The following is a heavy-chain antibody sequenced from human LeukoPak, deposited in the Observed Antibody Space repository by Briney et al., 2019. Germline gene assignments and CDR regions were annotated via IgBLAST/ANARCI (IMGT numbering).Heavy chain of an antibody. J-gene: IGHJ5*02. CDR2: VYYSGST. V-gene: IGHV4-59*01. D-gene: IGHD6-13*01. Sequence: SETLSLTCTVSGGSISSYYWSWIRQPPGKGLEWIGYVYYSGSTNYNPSLKSRVYISVDTSKNQFSLKLRSVTAADTAVYYCVRAAGSSSWSTWGQGALVTVSS. CDR3: VRAAGSSSWST. CDR1: GGSISSYY.